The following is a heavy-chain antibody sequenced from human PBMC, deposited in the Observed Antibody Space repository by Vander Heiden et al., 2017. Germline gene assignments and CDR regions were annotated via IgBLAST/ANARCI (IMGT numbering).Heavy chain of an antibody. J-gene: IGHJ3*01. Sequence: EVQLVESGGGVVRPGGSLRLSCAASGFPLADSGMSWVRQAPGKGLEWVSGISWNAGSTGYADSVKGQFTISRDNAKNSLYLQMNSLRAEDTALYHCARTRTSLWFDAFDFWGQGTMVTVSS. V-gene: IGHV3-20*01. CDR1: GFPLADSG. D-gene: IGHD3-10*01. CDR3: ARTRTSLWFDAFDF. CDR2: ISWNAGST.